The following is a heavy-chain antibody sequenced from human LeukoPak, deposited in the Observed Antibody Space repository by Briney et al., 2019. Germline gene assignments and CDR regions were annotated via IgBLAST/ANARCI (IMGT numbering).Heavy chain of an antibody. Sequence: TGGSLRLSCAAPGFTFDDYAMHWVRQAPGKGLECASLISGDGGSTYYAASVKRRFTISRDNSKNSLYLQMNSLRTEDTALYYCAKGKTSSPGAFDIWGQGTMVTVSS. J-gene: IGHJ3*02. V-gene: IGHV3-43*02. CDR1: GFTFDDYA. CDR2: ISGDGGST. D-gene: IGHD1-1*01. CDR3: AKGKTSSPGAFDI.